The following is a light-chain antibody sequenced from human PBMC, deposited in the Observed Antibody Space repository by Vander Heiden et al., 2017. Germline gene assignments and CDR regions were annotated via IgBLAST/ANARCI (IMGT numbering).Light chain of an antibody. Sequence: QSVLTQPPSVSGAPGQRVPISCTGSTSPIGAGYDVHWYQQLPGTAPKRLIYDNINRPAGVPDRFSGSKSGTSASLAITGLQAEDEADYYCQSYDSSLGGHVVFGGGTKLTVL. J-gene: IGLJ2*01. CDR2: DNI. CDR1: TSPIGAGYD. CDR3: QSYDSSLGGHVV. V-gene: IGLV1-40*01.